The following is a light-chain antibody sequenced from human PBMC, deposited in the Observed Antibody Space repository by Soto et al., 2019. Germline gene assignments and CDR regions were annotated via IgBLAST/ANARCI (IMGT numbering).Light chain of an antibody. CDR3: ASWDDSLKSPV. Sequence: QSVLSQPPSACGTPGQTVTISCSGSRSNIGRKIVNWYQQLPGTAPKLLIYSNIQRPSGVPDRFSASKSGTSASLAISGLQSDDEANYYCASWDDSLKSPVFGGGTKVTVL. CDR1: RSNIGRKI. CDR2: SNI. J-gene: IGLJ3*02. V-gene: IGLV1-44*01.